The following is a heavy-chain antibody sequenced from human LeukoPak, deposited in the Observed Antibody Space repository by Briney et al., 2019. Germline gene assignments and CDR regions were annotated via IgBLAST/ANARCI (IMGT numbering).Heavy chain of an antibody. Sequence: SGGSLRLSCAASGFTFSSYAMSWVRQAPGKGLEWVSAISGGGGSTYYADSVKGRFTISRDNSKNTLYLQMNSLRAENTAVYYCAKEKSGSYYFSAFDFWGQGTMVTVSS. CDR2: ISGGGGST. V-gene: IGHV3-23*01. J-gene: IGHJ3*01. CDR1: GFTFSSYA. D-gene: IGHD1-26*01. CDR3: AKEKSGSYYFSAFDF.